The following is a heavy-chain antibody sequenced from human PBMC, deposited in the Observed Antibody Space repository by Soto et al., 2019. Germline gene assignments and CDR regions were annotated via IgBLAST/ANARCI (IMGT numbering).Heavy chain of an antibody. D-gene: IGHD6-6*01. J-gene: IGHJ6*02. V-gene: IGHV4-39*01. CDR2: IYYSGST. Sequence: SETLSLTCTVSGGTISSSSYYWGWIRQPPGKGLEWIGSIYYSGSTYDNPSLKSRVTISVDTSKNQFSLKLSSVTAADTAVYYCARFGSSAEGSYYYYGMDVWGQGTTVTVSS. CDR1: GGTISSSSYY. CDR3: ARFGSSAEGSYYYYGMDV.